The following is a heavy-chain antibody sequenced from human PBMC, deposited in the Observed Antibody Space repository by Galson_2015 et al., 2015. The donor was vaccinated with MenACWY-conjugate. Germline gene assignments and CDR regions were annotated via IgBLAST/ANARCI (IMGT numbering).Heavy chain of an antibody. Sequence: SVKVSCKASGGTFSSYSISWVRQAPGQGLEWMGRIIPFLDIATSAQKFQGRVTITADKSTSTAFMELSSLRSEDTAVYYCARGGEEYNWAFDIWGPGTMVTVSS. CDR2: IIPFLDIA. CDR1: GGTFSSYS. D-gene: IGHD1-1*01. V-gene: IGHV1-69*02. CDR3: ARGGEEYNWAFDI. J-gene: IGHJ3*02.